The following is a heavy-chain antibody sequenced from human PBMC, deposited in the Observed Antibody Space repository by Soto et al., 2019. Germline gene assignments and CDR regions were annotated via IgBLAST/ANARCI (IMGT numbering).Heavy chain of an antibody. D-gene: IGHD3-16*01. CDR1: GYSFTSYW. CDR3: ARHPRFSGGSVWFDP. V-gene: IGHV5-51*01. J-gene: IGHJ5*01. CDR2: IYPDDSDT. Sequence: GESLKISCKGSGYSFTSYWISWVRQMPGKGLEWMGNIYPDDSDTRYSPSFEGQVTISADKSISTAFLQWSSLKASDTAIYYCARHPRFSGGSVWFDPWGQGTLVTVPQ.